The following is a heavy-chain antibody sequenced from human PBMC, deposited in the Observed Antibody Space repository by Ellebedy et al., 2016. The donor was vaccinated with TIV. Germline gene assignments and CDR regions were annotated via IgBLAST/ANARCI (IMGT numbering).Heavy chain of an antibody. D-gene: IGHD5-18*01. J-gene: IGHJ5*02. CDR3: ARHRGQLWESEGRGWFDP. V-gene: IGHV5-10-1*01. CDR2: IDPSDSYT. Sequence: GESLKISXKGSGYSFTSYWISWVRQMPGKGLEWMGRIDPSDSYTNYSPSFQGHVTISADKSISTAYLQWSSLKASDTAMYYCARHRGQLWESEGRGWFDPWGQGTLVTVSS. CDR1: GYSFTSYW.